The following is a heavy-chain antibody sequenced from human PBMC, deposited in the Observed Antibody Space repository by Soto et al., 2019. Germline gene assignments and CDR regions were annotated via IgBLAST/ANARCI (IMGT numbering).Heavy chain of an antibody. V-gene: IGHV4-39*01. Sequence: QLHLQESGPGLLKPSETLSLTCTVSGGSISNSAYYWGWIRQPPGKRLEWIASISYSGSTHYNPSPKSRVTISVDTSKNQFSLKLRSMTAADTAVYYCARQVEITYFDYWGQGTLVTVSS. CDR2: ISYSGST. CDR1: GGSISNSAYY. D-gene: IGHD3-10*01. J-gene: IGHJ4*02. CDR3: ARQVEITYFDY.